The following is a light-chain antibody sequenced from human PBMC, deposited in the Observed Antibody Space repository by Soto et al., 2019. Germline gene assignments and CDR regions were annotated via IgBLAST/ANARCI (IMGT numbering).Light chain of an antibody. CDR2: QVT. J-gene: IGLJ1*01. CDR1: SSDIGGYYY. V-gene: IGLV2-14*01. CDR3: TSYSSSDIFYV. Sequence: QSALTQPASVSGSPGQSITIPCTGTSSDIGGYYYVSWYQHHPGKAPKLLIYQVTNRPSRVSNRFSGSKSGNTASLTISGLQDDDEADYYCTSYSSSDIFYVFGTGTKVTVL.